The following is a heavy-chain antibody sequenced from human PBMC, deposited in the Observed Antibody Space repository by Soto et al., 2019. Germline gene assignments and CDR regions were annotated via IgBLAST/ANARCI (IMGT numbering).Heavy chain of an antibody. CDR3: ARDYNGNRNFDY. V-gene: IGHV3-23*01. D-gene: IGHD1-20*01. Sequence: EVPLLESGGGLVQPGGSLKLSCAASGFMFNNHDMTWVRQAPGKGLEWVSAMSGGVSTYYADSVKGRFTISRDNSKNALYLQMNSLRVEDTAIYYCARDYNGNRNFDYWGQGTLVTVSS. CDR1: GFMFNNHD. CDR2: MSGGVST. J-gene: IGHJ4*02.